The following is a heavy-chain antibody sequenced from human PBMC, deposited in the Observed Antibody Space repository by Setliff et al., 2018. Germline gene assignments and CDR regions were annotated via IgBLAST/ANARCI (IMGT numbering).Heavy chain of an antibody. CDR1: GGSFDSGTHY. CDR2: IQGTGNT. D-gene: IGHD3-9*01. Sequence: SETLSLTCTISGGSFDSGTHYWSWIRQPAGKVPEWIGLIQGTGNTNYNPSLQSRATISIDTSKNQISLKITSVTAADTALYSCAGTPARGTTWLSPFDYWGQGIQVTVSS. V-gene: IGHV4-61*02. CDR3: AGTPARGTTWLSPFDY. J-gene: IGHJ4*02.